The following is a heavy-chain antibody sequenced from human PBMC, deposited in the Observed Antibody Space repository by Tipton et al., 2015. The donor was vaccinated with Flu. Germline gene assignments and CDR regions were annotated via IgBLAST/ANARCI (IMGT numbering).Heavy chain of an antibody. V-gene: IGHV1-2*06. Sequence: QLVQSGAEVKKPGASVKVSCKASGYTFTGYYIHWVRQAPGQGLEWMGRINPNSGGTNYAQKFQGRVTMTRDTSISTAYMELSRLRSDDTAVCSCARVRSVAATLNDAFDIWGQGTMVTVSS. CDR2: INPNSGGT. CDR1: GYTFTGYY. J-gene: IGHJ3*02. CDR3: ARVRSVAATLNDAFDI. D-gene: IGHD2-15*01.